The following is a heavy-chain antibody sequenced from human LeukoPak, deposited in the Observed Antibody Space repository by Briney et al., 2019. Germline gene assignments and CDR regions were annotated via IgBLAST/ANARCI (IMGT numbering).Heavy chain of an antibody. D-gene: IGHD6-19*01. CDR3: ARHEQWLVLGGLYYFDY. CDR2: ISAYNGNT. J-gene: IGHJ4*02. Sequence: ASVKVSCKASGYTFTSYGISWVRQAPGQGLEWMGWISAYNGNTNYAQKLQGRVTMTTDTSTSTAYMELRRLRSDDTAVYYCARHEQWLVLGGLYYFDYWGQGTLVTVSS. V-gene: IGHV1-18*01. CDR1: GYTFTSYG.